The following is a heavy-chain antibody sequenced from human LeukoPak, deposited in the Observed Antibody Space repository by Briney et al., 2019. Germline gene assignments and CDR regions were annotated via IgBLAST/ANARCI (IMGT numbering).Heavy chain of an antibody. D-gene: IGHD2-8*01. V-gene: IGHV1-8*01. CDR3: AKRGGPRCSGEYDY. Sequence: ASVKVSCKASGYTFTSYDINWVRQATGQGLEWMGWMNPNSGNTGYAQKFQGRVTMTRNTSISTAYMELSSLRSEDTAVYYCAKRGGPRCSGEYDYWGQGTLVTVSS. CDR1: GYTFTSYD. CDR2: MNPNSGNT. J-gene: IGHJ4*02.